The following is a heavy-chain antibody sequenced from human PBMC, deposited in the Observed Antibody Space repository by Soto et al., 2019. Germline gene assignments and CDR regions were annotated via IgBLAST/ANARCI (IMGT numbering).Heavy chain of an antibody. Sequence: GASVKVSCKASGGTFSSYTISWVRQAPGQGLEWMGRIIPILGIANYAQKFQGRVTITMDTSASTAYMELSSLRSEDTAVYYCARAIGAFDIWGQGTMVTVSS. CDR1: GGTFSSYT. J-gene: IGHJ3*02. CDR2: IIPILGIA. D-gene: IGHD2-21*01. CDR3: ARAIGAFDI. V-gene: IGHV1-69*02.